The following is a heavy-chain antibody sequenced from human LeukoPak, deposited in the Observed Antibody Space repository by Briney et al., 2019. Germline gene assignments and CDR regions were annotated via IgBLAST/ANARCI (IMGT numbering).Heavy chain of an antibody. Sequence: SETLSLTCTVSGGSISSSSYNWGWIRQPPGKGLEWIGSIYYSGSTYYNPSLKSRVTISVDTSKNQFSLKLSSVTAADTAVYYCASGVVVIAWNWFDPWGQGTLVTVSS. CDR3: ASGVVVIAWNWFDP. J-gene: IGHJ5*02. CDR2: IYYSGST. CDR1: GGSISSSSYN. D-gene: IGHD2-21*01. V-gene: IGHV4-39*01.